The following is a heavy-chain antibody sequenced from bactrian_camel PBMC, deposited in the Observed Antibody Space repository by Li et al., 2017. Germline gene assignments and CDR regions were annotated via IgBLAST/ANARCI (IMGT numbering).Heavy chain of an antibody. CDR1: GYINGPNC. V-gene: IGHV3S1*01. D-gene: IGHD5*01. Sequence: HVQLVESGGGSAQPGGSLRLSCVASGYINGPNCMGWFRQSAGNPIAREGVASIYIGGGAPFYAASVKGRFTISRDVRKNTLYLQLYSLKTEDTAMYYCAKGWGNSPIKGQGTQVTVS. J-gene: IGHJ4*01. CDR2: IYIGGGAP.